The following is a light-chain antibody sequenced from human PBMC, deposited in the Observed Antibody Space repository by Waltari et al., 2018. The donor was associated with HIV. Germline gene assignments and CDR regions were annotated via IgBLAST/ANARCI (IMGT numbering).Light chain of an antibody. V-gene: IGLV3-25*03. CDR2: KDT. CDR1: AFAKQY. Sequence: SYELTQPPSVSVSPGQTARITCSGDAFAKQYSYWYQQKPGQAPLLLIYKDTERPSGIPERFSGSSSGTTVTLTISGVQAEDEADYYCQSTDSSITYVVFGGGTKLTVL. J-gene: IGLJ3*02. CDR3: QSTDSSITYVV.